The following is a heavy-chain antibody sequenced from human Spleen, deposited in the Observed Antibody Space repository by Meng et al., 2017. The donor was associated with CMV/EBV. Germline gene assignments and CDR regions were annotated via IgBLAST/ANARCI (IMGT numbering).Heavy chain of an antibody. J-gene: IGHJ6*02. CDR3: ARELEQQLSGMDV. CDR2: INPNSGGT. V-gene: IGHV1-2*02. D-gene: IGHD1/OR15-1a*01. Sequence: ASVKVSCKASGYTFTGYYIHWVRQAPGQGLEWMGWINPNSGGTNYALKFQGRVTMTRDTSISTAHMELSRLRSDDTAVYYCARELEQQLSGMDVWGQGTTVTVSS. CDR1: GYTFTGYY.